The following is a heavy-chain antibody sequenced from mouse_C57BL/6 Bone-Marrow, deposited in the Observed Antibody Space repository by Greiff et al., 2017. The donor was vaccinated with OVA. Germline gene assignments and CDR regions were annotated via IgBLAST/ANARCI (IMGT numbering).Heavy chain of an antibody. CDR2: IYPSDSET. V-gene: IGHV1-61*01. CDR3: GKTAQATFFAY. Sequence: VQLQQPGAELVRPGSSVKLSCKASGYTFTSYWMDWVKQRPGQGLEWIGNIYPSDSETHYNQKFKDKATLTVDKSSSTAYMQLSSLTSEDSAVYYCGKTAQATFFAYWGQGTLVTVSA. D-gene: IGHD3-2*02. J-gene: IGHJ3*01. CDR1: GYTFTSYW.